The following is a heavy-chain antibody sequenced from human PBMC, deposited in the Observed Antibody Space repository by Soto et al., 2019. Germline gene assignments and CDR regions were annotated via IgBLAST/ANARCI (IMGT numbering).Heavy chain of an antibody. D-gene: IGHD6-19*01. CDR3: ARGVAGTRNYYYYYYMDV. CDR1: GGSISSYY. Sequence: SETLSLTCTVSGGSISSYYWSWIRQPPGKGLEWIGYIYYSGSTNYNPSLKSRVTISVDTSKNQFSLKLSSVTAADTAVYYCARGVAGTRNYYYYYYMDVWGKGTTVT. CDR2: IYYSGST. J-gene: IGHJ6*03. V-gene: IGHV4-59*01.